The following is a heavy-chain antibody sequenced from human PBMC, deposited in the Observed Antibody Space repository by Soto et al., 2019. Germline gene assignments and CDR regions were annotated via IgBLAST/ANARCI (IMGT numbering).Heavy chain of an antibody. V-gene: IGHV1-69*06. Sequence: ASVKVSCKASGGTFSSYAISWVRQAPGQGLEWMGGIIPIFGTANYAQKFQGRVTITADKSTSTAYMELSSLRSEDTAVYYCARPYSGLFNRFDPWGQGTLVTVSS. CDR1: GGTFSSYA. CDR3: ARPYSGLFNRFDP. CDR2: IIPIFGTA. J-gene: IGHJ5*02. D-gene: IGHD5-12*01.